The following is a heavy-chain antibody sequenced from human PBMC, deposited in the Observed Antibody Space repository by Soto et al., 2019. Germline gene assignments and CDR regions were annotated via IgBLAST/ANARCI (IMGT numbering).Heavy chain of an antibody. CDR3: AHRLGGSSWNDGFFDF. Sequence: QITLKESGPTLVEPTEALAPTCSFSGFSLTKSPVGVGWFRQPPGKALEWLAVIYWDGDKRYNPSLKTRITMTKDTSRNQVALTMTDMEPKDTATYFCAHRLGGSSWNDGFFDFWGQGFPVTVS. D-gene: IGHD1-1*01. V-gene: IGHV2-5*02. CDR2: IYWDGDK. J-gene: IGHJ4*02. CDR1: GFSLTKSPVG.